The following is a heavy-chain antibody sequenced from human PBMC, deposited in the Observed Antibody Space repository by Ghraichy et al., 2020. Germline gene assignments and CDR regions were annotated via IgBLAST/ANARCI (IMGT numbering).Heavy chain of an antibody. CDR3: ARGGAGTPGYGLDV. CDR2: ISYRRNT. V-gene: IGHV4-59*01. D-gene: IGHD6-13*01. J-gene: IGHJ6*02. CDR1: GGSIDSYF. Sequence: SQTLSLTCTVSGGSIDSYFWSWIRQPPGKGLEWIAYISYRRNTNYNPSLQSRVTISVDTSKNQFSLKLTSVTAADTAVYYCARGGAGTPGYGLDVWGQGTTGTVSS.